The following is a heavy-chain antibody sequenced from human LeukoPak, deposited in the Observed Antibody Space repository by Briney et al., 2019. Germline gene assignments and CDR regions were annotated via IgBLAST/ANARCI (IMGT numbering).Heavy chain of an antibody. D-gene: IGHD3-22*01. Sequence: GGSLRLSCAASGFTFSSYAMSWVRQAPGKGLEWVSAISGSGGSTYYADSVKGRFTISRDNAKNSLYLQMDSLRAEDTDVYYCATDSSGYKSFDYWGQGTLVTVSS. V-gene: IGHV3-23*01. CDR3: ATDSSGYKSFDY. J-gene: IGHJ4*02. CDR1: GFTFSSYA. CDR2: ISGSGGST.